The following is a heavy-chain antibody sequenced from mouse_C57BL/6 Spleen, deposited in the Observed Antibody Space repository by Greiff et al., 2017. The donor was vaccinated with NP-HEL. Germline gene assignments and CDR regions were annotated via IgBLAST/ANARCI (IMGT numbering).Heavy chain of an antibody. CDR2: IDPANGNT. Sequence: VQLQQSVAELVRPGASVKLSCTASGFNIKNTYMHWVQQRPEQGLEWIGRIDPANGNTKYAPKFQGKGTKTADTSSNTAYLQLSSLTSEDTGVYYCARDYYGNYDYAMDYWGQGTSVTVSS. V-gene: IGHV14-3*01. J-gene: IGHJ4*01. CDR3: ARDYYGNYDYAMDY. D-gene: IGHD2-1*01. CDR1: GFNIKNTY.